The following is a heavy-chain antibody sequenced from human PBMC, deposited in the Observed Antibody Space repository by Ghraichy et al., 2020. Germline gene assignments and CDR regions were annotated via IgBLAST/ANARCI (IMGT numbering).Heavy chain of an antibody. CDR1: GGTFSSYA. J-gene: IGHJ1*01. D-gene: IGHD3-10*01. CDR2: IIPIFGTA. V-gene: IGHV1-69*13. Sequence: SVKVSCKASGGTFSSYAISWVRQAPGQGLEWMGGIIPIFGTANYAQKFQGRVTITADESTSTAYMELSSLRSEDTAVYYCAGSSGAAEYFQHWGQGTLVTVSS. CDR3: AGSSGAAEYFQH.